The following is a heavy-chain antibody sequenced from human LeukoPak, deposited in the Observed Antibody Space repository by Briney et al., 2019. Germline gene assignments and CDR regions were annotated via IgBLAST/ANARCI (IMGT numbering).Heavy chain of an antibody. V-gene: IGHV1-69*01. CDR2: IIPIFGTA. D-gene: IGHD2-15*01. CDR1: GGTFSSYA. Sequence: GSSVKASCKASGGTFSSYAISWVRQAPGQGLEWMGGIIPIFGTANYAQKFQGRVTITADESTSTAYMELSSLRSEDTAVYYCAREAVVVVAATGQFDYWGQGTLVTVSS. J-gene: IGHJ4*02. CDR3: AREAVVVVAATGQFDY.